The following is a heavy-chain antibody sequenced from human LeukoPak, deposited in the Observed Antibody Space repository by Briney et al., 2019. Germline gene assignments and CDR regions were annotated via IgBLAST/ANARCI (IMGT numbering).Heavy chain of an antibody. D-gene: IGHD3-22*01. V-gene: IGHV1-18*01. CDR3: ARDSHYYDSSGLDY. Sequence: ASVKVSCKASGYTFTSYGISWVRQAPGQGLEWMGWISAYNGNTNYAQKLQGRVTMTTDTSTSTAYMELRSLRSDDTAVYYCARDSHYYDSSGLDYWGQGTLVTVSS. CDR2: ISAYNGNT. CDR1: GYTFTSYG. J-gene: IGHJ4*02.